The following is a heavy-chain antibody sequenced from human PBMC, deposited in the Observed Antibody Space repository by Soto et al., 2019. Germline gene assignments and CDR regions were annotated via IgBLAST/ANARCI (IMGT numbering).Heavy chain of an antibody. J-gene: IGHJ4*02. Sequence: QVQLVESGGGVVQPGRSLRLSCAASGFTFSSYAMHWVRQAPGKGLEWVAVIWYDGSNKYYADSVKGRFTISRDNSKNTLYLQVNSLRAEGTAVYYCAREVLYYGEGAYYFDYWGQGTLVPLSS. V-gene: IGHV3-33*01. D-gene: IGHD4-17*01. CDR1: GFTFSSYA. CDR3: AREVLYYGEGAYYFDY. CDR2: IWYDGSNK.